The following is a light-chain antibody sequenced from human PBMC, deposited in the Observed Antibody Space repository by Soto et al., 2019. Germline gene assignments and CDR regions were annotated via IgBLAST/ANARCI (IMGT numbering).Light chain of an antibody. Sequence: IVLTQSPATLSLSPGGRATLSCRASQSLINFVAWYQHKPGQPPRLIIYDASKRATGIPTRFSGSGSGTDFTLTISSLQPEDVAVYYCQQRSNWPDAFGQGTRLEIK. CDR1: QSLINF. V-gene: IGKV3-11*01. CDR3: QQRSNWPDA. J-gene: IGKJ5*01. CDR2: DAS.